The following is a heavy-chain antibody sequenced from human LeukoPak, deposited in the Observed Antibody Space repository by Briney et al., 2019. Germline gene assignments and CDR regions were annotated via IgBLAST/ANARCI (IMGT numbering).Heavy chain of an antibody. V-gene: IGHV1-2*04. CDR2: ISPNSGGT. D-gene: IGHD3-10*01. J-gene: IGHJ6*04. CDR3: AREGFGTFGASDYYYGMDV. CDR1: GYTFTGYY. Sequence: ASVKVSCKASGYTFTGYYMHWVRQAPGQGLEWMGWISPNSGGTNYAQKFQGWVTMTRDTSISTAYMELSRLRSDDTAVYYCAREGFGTFGASDYYYGMDVWGKGTTVTVSS.